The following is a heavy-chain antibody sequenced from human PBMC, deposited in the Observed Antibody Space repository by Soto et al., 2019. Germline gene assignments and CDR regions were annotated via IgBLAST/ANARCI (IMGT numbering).Heavy chain of an antibody. J-gene: IGHJ4*02. Sequence: GGPGKISLRASGCTVITYFFSLVGQAVGQGFEWMGVINPITGSADYALTFQGRIAMTRDTSTSTVFMELSSLRSEDTAVYFCARTNAVVTPLSWDFWGQGTQVTVSS. V-gene: IGHV1-46*01. CDR3: ARTNAVVTPLSWDF. CDR1: GCTVITYF. CDR2: INPITGSA. D-gene: IGHD2-15*01.